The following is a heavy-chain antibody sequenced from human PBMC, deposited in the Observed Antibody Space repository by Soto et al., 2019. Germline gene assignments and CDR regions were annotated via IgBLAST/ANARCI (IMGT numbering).Heavy chain of an antibody. V-gene: IGHV3-33*01. CDR3: ASDALVAAAGFDY. Sequence: QVQLVESGGGVVQPGRSLRLSCAASGFTFSSYGMHWVRQAPGKGLEWVAVIWYDGSNKYYADSVKGRFTISRDNSKNTLYRQMNSLRDEDTAVYYCASDALVAAAGFDYWGQGTLVTVSS. J-gene: IGHJ4*02. CDR2: IWYDGSNK. D-gene: IGHD6-13*01. CDR1: GFTFSSYG.